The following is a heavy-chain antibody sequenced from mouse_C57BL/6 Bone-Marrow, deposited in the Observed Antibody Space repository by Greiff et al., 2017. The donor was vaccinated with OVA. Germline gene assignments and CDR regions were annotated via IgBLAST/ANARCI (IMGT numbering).Heavy chain of an antibody. V-gene: IGHV1-61*01. CDR1: GYTFTSYW. CDR2: IYPSDSET. CDR3: ALYDYDGYYFDY. D-gene: IGHD2-4*01. J-gene: IGHJ2*01. Sequence: QVQLQQPGAELVRPGSSVKLSCKASGYTFTSYWMDWVKQRPGQGLEWIGNIYPSDSETHYNQKFKDKATLTVDKSSSTAYMQLSSLTSEDSAVYCCALYDYDGYYFDYWGQGTTLTVSS.